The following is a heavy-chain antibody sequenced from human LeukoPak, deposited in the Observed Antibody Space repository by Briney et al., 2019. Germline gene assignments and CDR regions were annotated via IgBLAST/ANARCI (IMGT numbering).Heavy chain of an antibody. V-gene: IGHV1-69*01. J-gene: IGHJ4*02. D-gene: IGHD1-1*01. CDR3: AGGELVAGNY. Sequence: PGGSLRLSCAASGFTFSSYAISWVRQAPGQGLEWMGGIIPIFGTANYAQKFQGRVTITADESTSTAYMELSSLRSEDTAVYYCAGGELVAGNYWGQGTLVTVSS. CDR1: GFTFSSYA. CDR2: IIPIFGTA.